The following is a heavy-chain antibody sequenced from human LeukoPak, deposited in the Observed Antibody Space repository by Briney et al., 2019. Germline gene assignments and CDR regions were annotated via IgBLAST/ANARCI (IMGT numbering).Heavy chain of an antibody. J-gene: IGHJ4*02. CDR2: IFPYNDKA. CDR1: GGTFSSYA. D-gene: IGHD1-26*01. V-gene: IGHV1-18*01. Sequence: ASVKVSCKASGGTFSSYAISWLRQAPGQGLEWIGWIFPYNDKANFAQKLQGRVTLTTDTSTRTVYMELRNLRSDDTAVYYCARDLLRWDLPYFDYWGQGTLVTVSS. CDR3: ARDLLRWDLPYFDY.